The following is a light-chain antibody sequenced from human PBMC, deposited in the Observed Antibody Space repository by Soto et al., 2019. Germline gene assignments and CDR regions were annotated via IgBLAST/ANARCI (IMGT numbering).Light chain of an antibody. V-gene: IGLV1-40*01. J-gene: IGLJ2*01. CDR3: QSYDGGLSGVV. CDR1: SSNIGAGYD. CDR2: GNS. Sequence: QPVLTQPPSVSGAPGQRVTISCTGSSSNIGAGYDVHWYQQLPGTAPKLLIYGNSNRPSGVPDRFSGSKSGTSASLAITGLQAEDEADDYCQSYDGGLSGVVFGGGTKLTVL.